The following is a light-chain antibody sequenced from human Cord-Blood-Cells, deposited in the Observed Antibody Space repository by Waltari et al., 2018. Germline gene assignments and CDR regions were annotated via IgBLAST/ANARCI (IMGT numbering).Light chain of an antibody. V-gene: IGLV3-21*04. Sequence: SHVLTQPPSVSVAPGKTARITCGGNNIGSNSVHWYQQKPGQAPVLVIYYDSDRPSGIPERFSGSNFGNTATLTISRVEAGDEADYYCQVWDSSSDHRVFGGGTKLTVL. CDR3: QVWDSSSDHRV. J-gene: IGLJ3*02. CDR2: YDS. CDR1: NIGSNS.